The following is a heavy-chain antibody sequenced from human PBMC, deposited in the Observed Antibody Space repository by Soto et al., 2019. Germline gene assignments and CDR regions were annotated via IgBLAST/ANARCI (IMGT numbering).Heavy chain of an antibody. CDR3: ARDSRNRGWYGVCYYGMDV. V-gene: IGHV1-8*01. CDR1: GYTFASYD. Sequence: ASVKVSCKASGYTFASYDINWVRQATGQGLEWMGWMNPNSGNTGYAQKFQGRVTMTRNTSISTAYMELSSLRSEDTAVYYCARDSRNRGWYGVCYYGMDVWGQGTTVTVSS. CDR2: MNPNSGNT. D-gene: IGHD6-19*01. J-gene: IGHJ6*02.